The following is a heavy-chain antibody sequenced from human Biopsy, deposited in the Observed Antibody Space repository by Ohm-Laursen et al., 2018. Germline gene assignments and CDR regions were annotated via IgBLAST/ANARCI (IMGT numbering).Heavy chain of an antibody. Sequence: PSQTLSLTCPVSGESMGTYYWSWIRQPPGKVMGWIASIYYSGTTHKNPSLKSRVTISVDTSQGLLSLDLSSVTAADTAVYYCARVRGGFLEWFDYWGQGTLVTVSS. V-gene: IGHV4-59*01. CDR2: IYYSGTT. CDR1: GESMGTYY. CDR3: ARVRGGFLEWFDY. D-gene: IGHD3-3*01. J-gene: IGHJ5*01.